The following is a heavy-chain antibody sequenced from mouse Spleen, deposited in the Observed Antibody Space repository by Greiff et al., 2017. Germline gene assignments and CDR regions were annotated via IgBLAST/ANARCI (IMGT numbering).Heavy chain of an antibody. CDR2: IDPSDSYT. CDR3: ARGYPFAY. V-gene: IGHV1-69*02. Sequence: QVQLQQPGAELVKPGASVKLSCKASGYTFTSYWMHWVKQRPGQGLEWIGEIDPSDSYTNYNQKFKGKATLTVDKSSSTAYMQLSSLTSEDSAVYYCARGYPFAYWGQGTLVTVSA. CDR1: GYTFTSYW. J-gene: IGHJ3*01.